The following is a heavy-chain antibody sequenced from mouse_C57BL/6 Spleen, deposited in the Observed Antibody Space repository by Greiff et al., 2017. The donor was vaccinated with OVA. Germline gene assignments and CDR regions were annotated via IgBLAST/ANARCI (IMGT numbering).Heavy chain of an antibody. D-gene: IGHD1-1*01. J-gene: IGHJ4*01. CDR3: ARGEDYGSFYYAMDY. V-gene: IGHV1-55*01. Sequence: QVQLQQPGAELVKPGASVKMSCKASGYTFTSYWITWVKQRPGQGLEWIGDIYPGSGSTNYNEKFKSKATLTVDTSSSTAYMQLSSLTSEDSAVYYCARGEDYGSFYYAMDYWGQGTSVTVSS. CDR1: GYTFTSYW. CDR2: IYPGSGST.